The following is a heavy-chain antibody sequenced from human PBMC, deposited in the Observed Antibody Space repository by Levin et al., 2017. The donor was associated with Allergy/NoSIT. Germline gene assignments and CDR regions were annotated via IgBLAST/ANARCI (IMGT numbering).Heavy chain of an antibody. CDR2: INHSGST. Sequence: SQTLSLTCAVYGGSFSGYYWSWIRQPPGKGLEWIGEINHSGSTNYNPSLKSRVTISVDTSKNQFSLKLSSVTAADTAVYYCARGRFTMVRGVMGLICCWFDPWGQGTLVTVSS. CDR1: GGSFSGYY. V-gene: IGHV4-34*01. D-gene: IGHD3-10*01. CDR3: ARGRFTMVRGVMGLICCWFDP. J-gene: IGHJ5*02.